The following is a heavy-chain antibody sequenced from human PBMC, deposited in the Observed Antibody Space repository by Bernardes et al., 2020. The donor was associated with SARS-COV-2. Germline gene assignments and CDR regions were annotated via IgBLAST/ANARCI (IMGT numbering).Heavy chain of an antibody. V-gene: IGHV3-33*01. Sequence: GGSLRLSCAASGFTFSSYGMHWVRQAPGKGLEWVAGIGYDGSNKYYADSVKGRFTISRDNSKNTLYLQMNSLRAEDTAVYYCARESSYDSSGTGPDYWGQGTLVTVSS. CDR1: GFTFSSYG. D-gene: IGHD3-22*01. CDR3: ARESSYDSSGTGPDY. J-gene: IGHJ4*02. CDR2: IGYDGSNK.